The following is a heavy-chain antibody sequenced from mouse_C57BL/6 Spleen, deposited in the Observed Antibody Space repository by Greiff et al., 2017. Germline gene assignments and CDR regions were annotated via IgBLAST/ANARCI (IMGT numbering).Heavy chain of an antibody. CDR3: ARGDGYDGAWFAY. D-gene: IGHD2-2*01. J-gene: IGHJ3*01. V-gene: IGHV1-42*01. Sequence: VQLQQSGPELVKPGASVKISCKASGYSFTGYYMNWVKQSPEKSLEWIGEINPSTGGTTYNQKFKAKATLTVDKSSSTAYMQLKSLTSEDSAVYYCARGDGYDGAWFAYWGQGTLVTVSA. CDR2: INPSTGGT. CDR1: GYSFTGYY.